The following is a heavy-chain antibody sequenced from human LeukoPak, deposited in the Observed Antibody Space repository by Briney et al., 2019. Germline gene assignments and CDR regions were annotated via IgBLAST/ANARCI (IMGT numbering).Heavy chain of an antibody. CDR1: GFTFSSYA. CDR3: ARGRSGGDY. CDR2: ISYDGSNK. Sequence: GGSLRLSCAASGFTFSSYAMHWVRQAPGKGLEWVAVISYDGSNKYYADSVKGRFTISRDNSENTLYLQMNSLRAEDTAVYYCARGRSGGDYWGQGTLVTVSS. V-gene: IGHV3-30-3*01. J-gene: IGHJ4*02.